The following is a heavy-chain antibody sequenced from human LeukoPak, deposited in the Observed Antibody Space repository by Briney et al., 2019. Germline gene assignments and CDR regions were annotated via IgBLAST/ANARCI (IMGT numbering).Heavy chain of an antibody. Sequence: ASVKVSCKASGYTFTSYGISWVRQAPGQGLEWMGWISAYNGNTNYAQKLQGRVTMTTDTSTSTAYMELRSLRSDDTAVYYCARGVTYYYDSSGYPYYYYYYYMDVWGKGTTVTVSS. CDR3: ARGVTYYYDSSGYPYYYYYYYMDV. V-gene: IGHV1-18*01. CDR1: GYTFTSYG. J-gene: IGHJ6*03. CDR2: ISAYNGNT. D-gene: IGHD3-22*01.